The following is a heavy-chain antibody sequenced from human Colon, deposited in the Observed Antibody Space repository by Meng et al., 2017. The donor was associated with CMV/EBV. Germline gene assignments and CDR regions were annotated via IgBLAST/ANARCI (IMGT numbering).Heavy chain of an antibody. Sequence: CVTSGFSFSSYGVSWVRQAPGKGLQWVSAITDHSYYADSVRGRFTISKDLSENTLYLQMNSLRDEDTGIYYCAKNFNPGAYYTNRFDHWGQGTLVTVSS. J-gene: IGHJ5*02. D-gene: IGHD3-3*01. CDR1: GFSFSSYG. V-gene: IGHV3-23*01. CDR3: AKNFNPGAYYTNRFDH. CDR2: ITDHS.